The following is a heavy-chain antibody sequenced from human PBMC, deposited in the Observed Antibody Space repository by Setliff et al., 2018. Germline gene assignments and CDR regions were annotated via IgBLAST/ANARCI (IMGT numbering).Heavy chain of an antibody. CDR1: GYSFSDFY. CDR3: ATAVWEFLY. CDR2: INPKSGVT. Sequence: ASVKVSCKASGYSFSDFYIHWVRQVPGRGPEWMGSINPKSGVTRYVQKFQGRVTITRDTSISTAYMELSSLRSDDTAVYYCATAVWEFLYWGQGALVTVSS. V-gene: IGHV1-2*02. D-gene: IGHD1-26*01. J-gene: IGHJ4*02.